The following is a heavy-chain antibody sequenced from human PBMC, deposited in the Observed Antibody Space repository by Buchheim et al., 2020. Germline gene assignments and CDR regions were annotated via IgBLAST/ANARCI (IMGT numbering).Heavy chain of an antibody. CDR2: ISYDGSNK. V-gene: IGHV3-30-3*01. CDR1: GFTFSSYA. D-gene: IGHD6-13*01. CDR3: ARGAAAGTP. Sequence: QVQLVESGGGVVQPGRSLRLSCAASGFTFSSYAMHWVRQAPGKGLEWVAVISYDGSNKYYADSVKGRFTISRDNSKNTLYLQMNSLRAEDTAVYYCARGAAAGTPWGQGTL. J-gene: IGHJ4*02.